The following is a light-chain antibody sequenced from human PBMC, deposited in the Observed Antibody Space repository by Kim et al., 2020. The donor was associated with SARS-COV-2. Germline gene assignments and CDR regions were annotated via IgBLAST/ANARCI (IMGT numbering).Light chain of an antibody. CDR2: AAS. Sequence: DIQMTQSPSSVSASVGDRVTITCRASQAIRNWLAWYQQKPGKAPNLLIYAASTLQSGVPSRFSGSGYGTDFTLTISSLQPEDFATYFCQQGNSFPWTFGQGTKVDIK. V-gene: IGKV1-12*01. CDR3: QQGNSFPWT. J-gene: IGKJ1*01. CDR1: QAIRNW.